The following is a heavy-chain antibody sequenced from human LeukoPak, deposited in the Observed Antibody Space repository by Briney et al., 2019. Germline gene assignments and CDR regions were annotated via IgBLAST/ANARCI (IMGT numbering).Heavy chain of an antibody. J-gene: IGHJ6*02. Sequence: GGSLRLSCAASGFTFSSYAMSWVRQAPGKGLEWVSATSGSGGSTYYAGSVKGRFTISRDNSKNTLYLQMNSLRAEDTAVYYCAKVLAPDTAMDYYYYYGMDVWGQGTTVTVSS. V-gene: IGHV3-23*01. D-gene: IGHD5-18*01. CDR3: AKVLAPDTAMDYYYYYGMDV. CDR1: GFTFSSYA. CDR2: TSGSGGST.